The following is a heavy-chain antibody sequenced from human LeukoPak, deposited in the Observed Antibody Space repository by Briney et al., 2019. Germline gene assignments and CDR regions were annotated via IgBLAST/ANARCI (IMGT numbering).Heavy chain of an antibody. CDR3: ARSVAASRDY. D-gene: IGHD2-15*01. CDR1: GFPFSSYE. J-gene: IGHJ4*02. V-gene: IGHV3-48*03. Sequence: GGSLRLSCVASGFPFSSYEMNWVRQAPGKGLEWVSYISSIGTIYYADSVKGRFTISRDNAKNSLHLQMNSLRAEDTALYYCARSVAASRDYWGQGTLVTVSS. CDR2: ISSIGTI.